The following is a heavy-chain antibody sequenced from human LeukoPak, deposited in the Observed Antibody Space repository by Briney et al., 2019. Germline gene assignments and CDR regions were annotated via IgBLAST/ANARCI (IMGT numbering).Heavy chain of an antibody. Sequence: PGRSLRLSCAASGFTFSNAWMSWVREAPGPGLEWFGRIKSKTDGGTTDYAAPVKGRFTISRDDSKNTLYLQMNSLKTEDTAVYYCTTDVGYSYGVFDYWGQGTLVTVSS. J-gene: IGHJ4*02. V-gene: IGHV3-15*01. D-gene: IGHD5-18*01. CDR3: TTDVGYSYGVFDY. CDR1: GFTFSNAW. CDR2: IKSKTDGGTT.